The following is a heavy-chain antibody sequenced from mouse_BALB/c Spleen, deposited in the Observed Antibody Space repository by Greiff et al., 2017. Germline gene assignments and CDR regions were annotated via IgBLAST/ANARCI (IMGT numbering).Heavy chain of an antibody. Sequence: QVQLQQSGPGLVQPSQSLSITCTVSGFSLTSYGVHWVRQSPGKGLEWLGVIWSGGSTDYNAAFISRLSISKDNSKSQVFFKMNSLQANDTAIYYCARKEGNYGRFAYWGQGTLVTVSA. CDR1: GFSLTSYG. V-gene: IGHV2-2*02. D-gene: IGHD2-1*01. CDR3: ARKEGNYGRFAY. J-gene: IGHJ3*01. CDR2: IWSGGST.